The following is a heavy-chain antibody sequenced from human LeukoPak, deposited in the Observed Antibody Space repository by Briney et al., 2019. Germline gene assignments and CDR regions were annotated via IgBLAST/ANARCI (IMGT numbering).Heavy chain of an antibody. CDR1: GYSFTSYW. V-gene: IGHV5-51*01. Sequence: GESLKISCKGSGYSFTSYWIGWVRQVPGKGLEWMGVIYPDDSDTRYSPSFQGQVTISVDKSTTTAYLQWHSLTASDTAMYYCARYYGYDIDSWGQGTLVIVSS. CDR2: IYPDDSDT. D-gene: IGHD5-12*01. CDR3: ARYYGYDIDS. J-gene: IGHJ4*02.